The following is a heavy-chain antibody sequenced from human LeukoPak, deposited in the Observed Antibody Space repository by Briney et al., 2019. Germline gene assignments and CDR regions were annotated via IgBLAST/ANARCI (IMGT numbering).Heavy chain of an antibody. V-gene: IGHV3-23*01. CDR3: AKAYGSGNYHHYFDY. Sequence: SGGSLRLSCAASGFPFSSYAMSWVRQTPGKGLEWVSGISAGGGSTYYADSVKGRLTISRDNSKNTLYLQMDSLSAEDTAIYYCAKAYGSGNYHHYFDYWGQGTLVTVSS. CDR2: ISAGGGST. D-gene: IGHD3-10*01. CDR1: GFPFSSYA. J-gene: IGHJ4*02.